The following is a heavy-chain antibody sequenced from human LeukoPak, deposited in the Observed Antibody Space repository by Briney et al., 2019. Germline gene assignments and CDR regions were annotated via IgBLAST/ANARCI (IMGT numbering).Heavy chain of an antibody. J-gene: IGHJ4*02. V-gene: IGHV3-11*04. CDR3: ARARKGYCFDY. CDR1: GFTFSDNY. D-gene: IGHD1-14*01. CDR2: ISNTGSTT. Sequence: GGSLRLSCAASGFTFSDNYMTWIRQAPGKGLEWVSYISNTGSTTYYADPVKGRFTISRDNAKNSLYLQMNSLRAEDTAVYYCARARKGYCFDYWGQGTLVTVSS.